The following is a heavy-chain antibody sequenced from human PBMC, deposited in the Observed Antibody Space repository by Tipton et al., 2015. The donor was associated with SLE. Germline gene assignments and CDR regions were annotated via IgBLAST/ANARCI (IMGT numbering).Heavy chain of an antibody. CDR1: GYSFTTYW. Sequence: QSGPEAKKPGESLNISCKASGYSFTTYWIGWVRQMPGKGLEWVGIVYPGDSDTRYSPSFQGQVTISAAKSISTAYLQWSSLKASDTAMYYCATGLPTGFDYWGQGTLVTVSS. CDR3: ATGLPTGFDY. J-gene: IGHJ4*02. V-gene: IGHV5-51*03. CDR2: VYPGDSDT.